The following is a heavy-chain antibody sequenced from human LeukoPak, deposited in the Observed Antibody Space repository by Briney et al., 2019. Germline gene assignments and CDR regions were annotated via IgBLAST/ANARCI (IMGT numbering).Heavy chain of an antibody. Sequence: PGGSLRLSCAASGFTFSSYGMHWVRQAPGKGLEWVGRIKSKTDGGTTDYAAPVKGRFTISRDDSKNTLYLQMNSLKTEDTAVYYCATEPRFSGGSYPEPFDYWGQGTLVTVSS. V-gene: IGHV3-15*01. D-gene: IGHD1-26*01. J-gene: IGHJ4*02. CDR1: GFTFSSYG. CDR2: IKSKTDGGTT. CDR3: ATEPRFSGGSYPEPFDY.